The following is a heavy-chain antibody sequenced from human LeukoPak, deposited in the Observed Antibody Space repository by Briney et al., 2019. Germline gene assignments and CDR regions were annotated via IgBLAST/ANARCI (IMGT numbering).Heavy chain of an antibody. V-gene: IGHV1-69*04. CDR3: ATFQTIMVRGVRPFDY. CDR1: GGTFSSYA. Sequence: GASVKVSCKASGGTFSSYAISWVRQAPGQGLEWMGRIIPILGIAIYAQKFQGRVTMTEDTSTDTAYMELSSLRSEDTAVYYCATFQTIMVRGVRPFDYWGQGTLVTVSS. D-gene: IGHD3-10*01. CDR2: IIPILGIA. J-gene: IGHJ4*02.